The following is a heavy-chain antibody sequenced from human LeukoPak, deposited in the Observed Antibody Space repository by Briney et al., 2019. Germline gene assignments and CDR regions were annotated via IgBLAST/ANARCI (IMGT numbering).Heavy chain of an antibody. D-gene: IGHD3-22*01. J-gene: IGHJ4*02. CDR2: INYSGST. Sequence: SETLSLTCTVSGGSISSSSYYWGWIRQPPGKGLEWIGSINYSGSTYYNPSLKSRVTISVDTSKNQFSLNLSSVTAADTAVYYCARLYYDSSGYYQIRYFDYWGQGTLVTVSS. V-gene: IGHV4-39*01. CDR1: GGSISSSSYY. CDR3: ARLYYDSSGYYQIRYFDY.